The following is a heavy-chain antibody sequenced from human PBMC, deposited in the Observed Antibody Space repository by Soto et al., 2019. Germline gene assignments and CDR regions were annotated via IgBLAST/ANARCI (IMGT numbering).Heavy chain of an antibody. J-gene: IGHJ6*02. Sequence: SVKVSCKASGGTFSSYAISWVRQAPGQGLEWMGGIIPIFGTANYAQKFQGRVTITADESTSTAYMELSSLRSEDTAVYYCARVEYYDSSGYYYGDYYYGMDVWGQGTTVTVSS. CDR3: ARVEYYDSSGYYYGDYYYGMDV. V-gene: IGHV1-69*13. CDR1: GGTFSSYA. CDR2: IIPIFGTA. D-gene: IGHD3-22*01.